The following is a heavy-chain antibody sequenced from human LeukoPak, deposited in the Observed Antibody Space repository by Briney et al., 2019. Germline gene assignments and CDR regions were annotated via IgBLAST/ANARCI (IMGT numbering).Heavy chain of an antibody. D-gene: IGHD3-3*01. Sequence: SETLSLTCTVSGGSISNSIDYWGWVRQPPGKGLEWIGSIYYSGSTYYNPSLKSRVTISVDTSKNQFSLKLSSVTAGDTAVYYCARHIWSGYYTYYFDYWGQGSPVTVSS. J-gene: IGHJ4*02. CDR3: ARHIWSGYYTYYFDY. CDR1: GGSISNSIDY. CDR2: IYYSGST. V-gene: IGHV4-39*01.